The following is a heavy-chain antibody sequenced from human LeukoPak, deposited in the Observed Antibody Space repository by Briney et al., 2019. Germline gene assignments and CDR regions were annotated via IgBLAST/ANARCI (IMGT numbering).Heavy chain of an antibody. D-gene: IGHD2-21*02. CDR1: GGSISSYY. J-gene: IGHJ4*02. V-gene: IGHV4-59*01. Sequence: SETLSLTCTVSGGSISSYYWSWIRQPPGKGLEWIGYIYYSGSTNYNPSLKSRVTISVDTSKNQFSLKLSSVTAADTAVYYCARYVVVTAYFDYWGQGALVTVSS. CDR2: IYYSGST. CDR3: ARYVVVTAYFDY.